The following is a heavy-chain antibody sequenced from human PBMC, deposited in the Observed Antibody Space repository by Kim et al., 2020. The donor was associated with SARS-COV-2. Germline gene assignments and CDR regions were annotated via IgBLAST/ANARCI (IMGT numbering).Heavy chain of an antibody. CDR1: GFTFSTYW. Sequence: GGSLRLSCAASGFTFSTYWMYWVRQAPGKGLVWVSRINSDGSSTNYADSVKGRFTISRDNAKNTLYLQMNSLRAEDTAVYYCARSSSTSCPCYYMDVWGKGTAVPVP. CDR3: ARSSSTSCPCYYMDV. CDR2: INSDGSST. D-gene: IGHD2-2*01. V-gene: IGHV3-74*01. J-gene: IGHJ6*03.